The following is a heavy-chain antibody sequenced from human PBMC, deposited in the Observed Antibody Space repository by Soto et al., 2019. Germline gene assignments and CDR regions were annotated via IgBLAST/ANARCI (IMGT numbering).Heavy chain of an antibody. J-gene: IGHJ4*02. CDR3: ATYPLWNRYHIVVVQAAIKYFDY. D-gene: IGHD2-2*01. CDR1: GYTLTELS. Sequence: ASVKVSCKVSGYTLTELSMHWVRQAPGKGLEWMGGFDPEDGETIYAQKFQGRVTMTEDTSTDTVYMELSSLRSEDTAVYYCATYPLWNRYHIVVVQAAIKYFDYWGQGTLVTVSS. V-gene: IGHV1-24*01. CDR2: FDPEDGET.